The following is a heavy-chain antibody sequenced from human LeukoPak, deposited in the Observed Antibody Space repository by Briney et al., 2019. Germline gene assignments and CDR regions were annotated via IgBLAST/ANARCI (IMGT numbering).Heavy chain of an antibody. CDR3: ARGHAKSYYYYMDV. CDR1: GYTFTGYY. Sequence: ASVKVSCKASGYTFTGYYMHWVRQAPGQGLEWMGWINPNSGGTNYAQKFQGRVTMTRDTSISTAYMELSSLRSEDTAVYYCARGHAKSYYYYMDVWGKGTTVTVSS. CDR2: INPNSGGT. V-gene: IGHV1-2*02. D-gene: IGHD2-2*01. J-gene: IGHJ6*03.